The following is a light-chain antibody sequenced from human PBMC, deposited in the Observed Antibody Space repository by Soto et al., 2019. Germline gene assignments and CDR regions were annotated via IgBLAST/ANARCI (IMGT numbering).Light chain of an antibody. Sequence: ENVLTQSPGTLSLSPGERATLSCRASPTVSSYLPWYQQRPGQAPRLLISGASRRATGIPDRFSGSGSGTDFTLTISRLEPEDFALYYCQQYGTSPITFGQGTRLEIK. CDR3: QQYGTSPIT. J-gene: IGKJ5*01. V-gene: IGKV3-20*01. CDR2: GAS. CDR1: PTVSSY.